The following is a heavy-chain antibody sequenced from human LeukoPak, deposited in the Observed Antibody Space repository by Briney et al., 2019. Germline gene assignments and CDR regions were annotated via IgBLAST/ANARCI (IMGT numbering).Heavy chain of an antibody. Sequence: SETLSLTCTVSGGSISSSSYYWGWIRQPPGKGLEWLGSIYYSGSTYYDPSLKSRVTISVDTSKNQFSLKLSSVTAADTAVYYCARPDAGGVAAFDAFDIWGQGTMVTVSS. D-gene: IGHD3-16*01. CDR2: IYYSGST. V-gene: IGHV4-39*01. CDR3: ARPDAGGVAAFDAFDI. J-gene: IGHJ3*02. CDR1: GGSISSSSYY.